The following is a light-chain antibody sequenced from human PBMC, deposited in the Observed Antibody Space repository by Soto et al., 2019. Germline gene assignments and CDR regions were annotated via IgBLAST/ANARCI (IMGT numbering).Light chain of an antibody. J-gene: IGKJ4*01. CDR3: QQVDNLPLT. CDR1: QDINNS. CDR2: DAS. V-gene: IGKV1-33*01. Sequence: DIQMTQSLSSLSASVGDRVTITCQANQDINNSLNWYQQRPGEAPKLLIYDASIFEAGVTTRFSGSRFWIALTLTISSLQHEDFATYICQQVDNLPLTFGGKTKVEVK.